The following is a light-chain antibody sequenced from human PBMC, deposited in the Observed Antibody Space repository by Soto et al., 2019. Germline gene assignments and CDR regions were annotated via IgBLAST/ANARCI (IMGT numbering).Light chain of an antibody. Sequence: DIPMTQSPSTLSASIGDRVTITSRASQSIGSELAWYQQKPGKAPKLLIYKASSLESGVPSTFSGSGSGTEFSLTVSSLQPDDFATYYCLQYDNYPLTFGGGTKVEIK. V-gene: IGKV1-5*03. CDR1: QSIGSE. J-gene: IGKJ4*01. CDR3: LQYDNYPLT. CDR2: KAS.